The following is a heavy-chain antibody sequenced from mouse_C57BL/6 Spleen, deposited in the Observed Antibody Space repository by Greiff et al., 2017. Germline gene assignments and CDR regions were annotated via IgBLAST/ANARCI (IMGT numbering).Heavy chain of an antibody. D-gene: IGHD1-1*01. CDR3: ARWVGGYYGRYFDV. CDR1: GFTFTDYY. V-gene: IGHV7-3*01. Sequence: EVKLVESGGGLVQPGGSLSLSCAASGFTFTDYYMSWVRQPPGKALEWLGFIRNKANGYTTEYSASVKGRFTISRDNSQSILYLQMNALRAEDSATYYCARWVGGYYGRYFDVWGTGTTVTVSS. J-gene: IGHJ1*03. CDR2: IRNKANGYTT.